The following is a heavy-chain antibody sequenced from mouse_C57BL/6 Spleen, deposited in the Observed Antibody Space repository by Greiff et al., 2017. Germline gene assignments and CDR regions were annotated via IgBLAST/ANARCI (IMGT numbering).Heavy chain of an antibody. CDR2: IYPGDGDT. CDR3: ARSGWSLPMDY. D-gene: IGHD1-1*02. Sequence: QVQLQQSGAELVKPGASVKISCKASGYAFSSYWMNWVKQRPGKGLEWIGQIYPGDGDTNYNAKFKGKATLTADKSSSTAYMQLSTLTSEDSAVYFCARSGWSLPMDYWGQGTSVTVSS. CDR1: GYAFSSYW. J-gene: IGHJ4*01. V-gene: IGHV1-80*01.